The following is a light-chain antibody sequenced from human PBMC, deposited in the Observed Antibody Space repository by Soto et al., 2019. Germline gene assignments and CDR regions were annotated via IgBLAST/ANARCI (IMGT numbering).Light chain of an antibody. CDR3: QQYNAWPLT. J-gene: IGKJ1*01. CDR2: GAS. Sequence: EIVLTQSPGTLSLSPGERATLSCRASQNVSSSQLAWYQQRPGQPPRLLVYGASTRATGIADRFSGSGSGTEFSLSISSLQSEDFLIYYCQQYNAWPLTFGQGTKVDIK. CDR1: QNVSSS. V-gene: IGKV3D-15*01.